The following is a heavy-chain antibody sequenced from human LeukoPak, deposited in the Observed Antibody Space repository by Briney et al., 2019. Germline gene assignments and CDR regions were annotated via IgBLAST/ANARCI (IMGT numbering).Heavy chain of an antibody. V-gene: IGHV7-4-1*02. D-gene: IGHD5-12*01. Sequence: ASVKVSCKASGYTFTSYAMNWVRQAPGQGLERMGWINTNTGIPTYAQGFTGRFVFSLDTSVSTAYLQISSLKAEDTAVYYCARGAGDIYPYNWFDPWGQGTLVTVSS. CDR1: GYTFTSYA. J-gene: IGHJ5*02. CDR2: INTNTGIP. CDR3: ARGAGDIYPYNWFDP.